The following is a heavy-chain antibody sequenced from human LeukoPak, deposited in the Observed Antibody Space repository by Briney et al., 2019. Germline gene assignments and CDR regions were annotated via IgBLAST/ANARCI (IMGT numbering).Heavy chain of an antibody. J-gene: IGHJ4*02. CDR2: ISYDGSNK. Sequence: PGGSLRLSCAASGFTFSSYGMHWVRQAPGKGLEWVAVISYDGSNKYYADSVKGRFTISRGNSKNTLYLQMNSLRAEDTAVYYCAKDPGRWLQLPCDYWGQGTLVTVSS. CDR1: GFTFSSYG. CDR3: AKDPGRWLQLPCDY. D-gene: IGHD5-12*01. V-gene: IGHV3-30*18.